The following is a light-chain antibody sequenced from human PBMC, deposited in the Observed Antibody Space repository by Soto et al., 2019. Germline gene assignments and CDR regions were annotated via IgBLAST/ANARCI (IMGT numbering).Light chain of an antibody. J-gene: IGLJ2*01. CDR2: DVS. Sequence: QSALTQPASVSGSPGQSITISYTGTSSDVGGYNYVSWYQQHPGKAPKLMIYDVSNRPSGVSNRFSGSKSGNTASLTISGLQAEDEADYYCSSYTISSPHVVFGGGTKLTVL. V-gene: IGLV2-14*01. CDR3: SSYTISSPHVV. CDR1: SSDVGGYNY.